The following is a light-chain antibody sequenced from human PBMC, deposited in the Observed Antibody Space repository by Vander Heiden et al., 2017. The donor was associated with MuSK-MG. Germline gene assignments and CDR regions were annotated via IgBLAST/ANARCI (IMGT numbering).Light chain of an antibody. V-gene: IGLV3-25*03. CDR1: AVPKQY. CDR3: QSADSSASYMV. Sequence: SYELTHPPSSPVPPGPTATIACSRHAVPKQYCRWYQQKPGQAPVLVIQKGTERPSGLPERFSVSRSGTAVALIIRGVQAEDEAVYFCQSADSSASYMVFGGGTKLTVL. CDR2: KGT. J-gene: IGLJ3*02.